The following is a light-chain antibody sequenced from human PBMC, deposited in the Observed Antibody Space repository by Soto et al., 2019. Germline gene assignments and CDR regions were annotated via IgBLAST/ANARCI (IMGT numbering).Light chain of an antibody. CDR1: QSVSSY. CDR3: QQRSNWQRT. J-gene: IGKJ1*01. Sequence: EIVLTQSPATLSLSPGERATISCRASQSVSSYLAWFQQKPGQAPRLLIYDASNRATGIPARFSGSGSGTDFTLTISSLEPEDFAVYYCQQRSNWQRTFGQGTKVDIK. V-gene: IGKV3-11*01. CDR2: DAS.